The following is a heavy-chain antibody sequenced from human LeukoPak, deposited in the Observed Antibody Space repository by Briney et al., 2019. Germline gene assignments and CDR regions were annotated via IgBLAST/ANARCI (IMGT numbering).Heavy chain of an antibody. V-gene: IGHV4-31*03. J-gene: IGHJ4*02. Sequence: SQTLSLTCTVSGDSISSGGYYWSRIRQHPGKGLEWIGYISYSGNTYYNPSLKSRAAISADTPKNQFSLKLSSATAADTAVYYCARAPVATPSEFDYWGQGTLVTVS. CDR2: ISYSGNT. CDR1: GDSISSGGYY. D-gene: IGHD5-12*01. CDR3: ARAPVATPSEFDY.